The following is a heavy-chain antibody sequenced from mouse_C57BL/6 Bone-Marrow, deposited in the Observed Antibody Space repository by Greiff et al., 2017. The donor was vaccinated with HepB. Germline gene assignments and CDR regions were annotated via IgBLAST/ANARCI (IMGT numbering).Heavy chain of an antibody. D-gene: IGHD4-1*01. Sequence: QVQLQQPGAELVKPGASVKLSCKASGYTFTSYWLHWVKQRPGQGLEWIGMIHPNSGSTNYNEKFKSKATLTVDKSSSTAYMQLSSLTSEDSAVYYCARLSRTGTDAMDYWGQGTSVTVSS. J-gene: IGHJ4*01. V-gene: IGHV1-64*01. CDR3: ARLSRTGTDAMDY. CDR1: GYTFTSYW. CDR2: IHPNSGST.